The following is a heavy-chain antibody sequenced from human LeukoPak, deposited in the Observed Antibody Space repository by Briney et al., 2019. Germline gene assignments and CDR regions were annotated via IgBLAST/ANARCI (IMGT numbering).Heavy chain of an antibody. J-gene: IGHJ4*02. CDR1: GGSISSGGYY. Sequence: SQTLSLTCTVSGGSISSGGYYWSWIRQHPGKGLEWIGYIYYSGSTYYNPSLKSRVTISVDTSKNQFSLKLSSVTAADTAVYYCARDSGRVGATGYWGQGTLVTVSS. D-gene: IGHD1-26*01. CDR2: IYYSGST. V-gene: IGHV4-31*03. CDR3: ARDSGRVGATGY.